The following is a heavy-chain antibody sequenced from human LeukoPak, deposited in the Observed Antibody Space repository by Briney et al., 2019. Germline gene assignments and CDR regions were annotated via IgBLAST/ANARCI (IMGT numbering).Heavy chain of an antibody. V-gene: IGHV4-59*01. CDR1: VGSISSYY. CDR2: IYYSGST. D-gene: IGHD3-3*01. CDR3: ARSVKYYDFWAGRHTPDYCGMDV. Sequence: SETLSLTCTVSVGSISSYYWSWIRQPPGKGLEWIGYIYYSGSTNYNPSLKSRVTISVDTSKDQFSLKLSSVTAADTAVYYCARSVKYYDFWAGRHTPDYCGMDVWGQGTTVTVSS. J-gene: IGHJ6*02.